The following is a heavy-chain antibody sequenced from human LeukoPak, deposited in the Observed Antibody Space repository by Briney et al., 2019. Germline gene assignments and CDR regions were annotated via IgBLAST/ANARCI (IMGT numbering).Heavy chain of an antibody. V-gene: IGHV4-39*01. CDR2: IYYSGST. CDR1: GGSISSSSYY. CDR3: ASSRIAVAGFDY. Sequence: SETLSLTCTVSGGSISSSSYYWGWIRQPPGKGLEWIGSIYYSGSTYYNSSLKSRVTISVDTSKNQFSLKLSSVTAADTAVYYCASSRIAVAGFDYWGQGTLVTVSS. D-gene: IGHD6-19*01. J-gene: IGHJ4*02.